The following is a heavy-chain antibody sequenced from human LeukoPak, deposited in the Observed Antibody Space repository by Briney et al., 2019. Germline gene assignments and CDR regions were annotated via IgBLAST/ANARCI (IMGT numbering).Heavy chain of an antibody. CDR1: GGTFSSYA. J-gene: IGHJ6*03. Sequence: SVKVSCKASGGTFSSYAISWVRQAPGQGLEWMGGIIPIFGTANYAQKFQGRVTITTDESTSTAYMELSSLRSEDTAVYYCAFGATPNDGYNYYYMDVWGKGTTVTVSS. D-gene: IGHD1-26*01. CDR2: IIPIFGTA. V-gene: IGHV1-69*05. CDR3: AFGATPNDGYNYYYMDV.